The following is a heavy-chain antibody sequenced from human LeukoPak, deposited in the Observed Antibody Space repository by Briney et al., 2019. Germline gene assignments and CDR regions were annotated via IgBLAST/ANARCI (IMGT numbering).Heavy chain of an antibody. V-gene: IGHV1-69*05. D-gene: IGHD2-2*01. CDR1: GGTFSSYA. CDR3: ASPWGCSSTSCQRGDAFDI. Sequence: SVKVSCKASGGTFSSYAISWVRQAPGQGLEWMGGIIPIFGTANYAQKFQGRVTITTDESTSTAYMELSSLRSEDTAVYYCASPWGCSSTSCQRGDAFDIWGQGTMVTVSS. CDR2: IIPIFGTA. J-gene: IGHJ3*02.